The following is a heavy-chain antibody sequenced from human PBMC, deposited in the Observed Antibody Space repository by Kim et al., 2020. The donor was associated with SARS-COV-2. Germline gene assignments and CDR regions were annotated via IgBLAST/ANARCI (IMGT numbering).Heavy chain of an antibody. CDR3: ARDGASGYSGYERPGGWFDP. J-gene: IGHJ5*02. CDR2: INPNSGGT. Sequence: ASVKVSCKASGYTFTGYYMHWVRQSPGQGLEWMGWINPNSGGTNYAQKFQGRVTMTRDTSISTAYMELSRLRSDDTAVYYCARDGASGYSGYERPGGWFDPWGQGTLVTVSS. CDR1: GYTFTGYY. D-gene: IGHD5-12*01. V-gene: IGHV1-2*02.